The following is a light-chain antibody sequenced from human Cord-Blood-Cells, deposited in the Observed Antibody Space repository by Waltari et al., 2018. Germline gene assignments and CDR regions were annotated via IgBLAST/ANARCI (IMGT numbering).Light chain of an antibody. J-gene: IGLJ3*02. CDR3: SSYTSSSTWV. CDR2: HVS. V-gene: IGLV2-14*01. CDR1: SRDVGGYNY. Sequence: QSALTQPASVSGSPGQSITLSCTGTSRDVGGYNYVSWYQQHPGKAPQHMIYHVSKRPSGVSKRFSVSKSGNTASLTISGLQAEDEADYYCSSYTSSSTWVFGGGTKLTVL.